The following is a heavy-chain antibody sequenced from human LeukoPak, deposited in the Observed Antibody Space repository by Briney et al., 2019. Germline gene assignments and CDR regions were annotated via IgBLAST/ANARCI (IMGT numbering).Heavy chain of an antibody. V-gene: IGHV3-7*01. CDR3: VRENYGDYDAFDM. Sequence: GGSLRLSCAASRFTFSNYWMSWVRQAPGKGLEWVANIKQDGSEKYYVDSVKGRFTISRDNAKNSLYLQMNSLRAEDTAVYYCVRENYGDYDAFDMWGQGTMVTVSS. CDR1: RFTFSNYW. D-gene: IGHD4-17*01. CDR2: IKQDGSEK. J-gene: IGHJ3*02.